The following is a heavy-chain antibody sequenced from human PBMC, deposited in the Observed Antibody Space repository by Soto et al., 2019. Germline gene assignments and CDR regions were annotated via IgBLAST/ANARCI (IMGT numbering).Heavy chain of an antibody. CDR3: AKDYHPNDYDSSGYSNFDY. D-gene: IGHD3-22*01. CDR2: ISGSGGST. V-gene: IGHV3-23*01. J-gene: IGHJ4*02. Sequence: GGSLRLSCAASGSTFSSYAMSWVRQAPGKGLEWVSAISGSGGSTYYADSVKGRFTISRDNSKNTLYLQMNSLRAEDTAVYYCAKDYHPNDYDSSGYSNFDYWGQGTLVTVSS. CDR1: GSTFSSYA.